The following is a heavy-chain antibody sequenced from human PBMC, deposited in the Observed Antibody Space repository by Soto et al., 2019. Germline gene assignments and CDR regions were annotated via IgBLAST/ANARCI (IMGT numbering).Heavy chain of an antibody. CDR3: ASGRYQLLLDYYYYGMDV. J-gene: IGHJ6*02. Sequence: SETLSLTCTVSGCSISSYYWSWIRQPPGKGLEWIGYIYYSGSTNYNPSLKSRVTISVDTSKNQFSLKLSSVTAADTAVYYCASGRYQLLLDYYYYGMDVWGQGTTVT. V-gene: IGHV4-59*01. D-gene: IGHD2-2*01. CDR1: GCSISSYY. CDR2: IYYSGST.